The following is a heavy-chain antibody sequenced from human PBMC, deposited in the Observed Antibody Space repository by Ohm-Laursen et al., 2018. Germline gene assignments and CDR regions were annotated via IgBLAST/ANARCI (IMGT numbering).Heavy chain of an antibody. CDR3: AKGSPQVRLTDY. J-gene: IGHJ4*02. CDR1: GFTFSSYA. V-gene: IGHV3-23*01. D-gene: IGHD6-19*01. Sequence: SLRLSCTASGFTFSSYAMSWVRQAPGKGLEWVSAISGSGGSTYYADSVKGRFSISRDNSKDTLYLQMNSLRAEDTAIYYCAKGSPQVRLTDYWGRGTLVTVSS. CDR2: ISGSGGST.